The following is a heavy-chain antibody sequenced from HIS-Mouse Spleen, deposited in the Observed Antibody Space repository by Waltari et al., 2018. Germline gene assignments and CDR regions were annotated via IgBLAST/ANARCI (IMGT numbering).Heavy chain of an antibody. J-gene: IGHJ2*01. D-gene: IGHD6-13*01. V-gene: IGHV4-39*07. CDR3: AREIPYSSSWYDWYFDL. CDR1: GGSISSSSXX. CDR2: IYYSGST. Sequence: QLQLQESGPGLVKPSETLSLTGTVPGGSISSSSXXWGRIRQPPGKGLEWIGSIYYSGSTYYNPSLKSRVTISVDTSKNQFSLKLSSVTTADTAVYYCAREIPYSSSWYDWYFDLWGRGTLVTVSS.